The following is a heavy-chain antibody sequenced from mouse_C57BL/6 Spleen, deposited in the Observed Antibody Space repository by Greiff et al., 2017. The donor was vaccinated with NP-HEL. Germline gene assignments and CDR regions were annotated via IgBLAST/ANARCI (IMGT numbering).Heavy chain of an antibody. CDR1: GYTFPRYW. Sequence: QVQLQQPGAELVKPGASVKLSCKASGYTFPRYWMHWVKQRPGRGLEWIGRIDPTGGGTKYNEKFKGKATLTVDKPSSTAYMQLSSLTSEDSAVYYCARPPHYYGSSYWYFDVWGTGTTVTVSS. CDR2: IDPTGGGT. J-gene: IGHJ1*03. CDR3: ARPPHYYGSSYWYFDV. V-gene: IGHV1-72*01. D-gene: IGHD1-1*01.